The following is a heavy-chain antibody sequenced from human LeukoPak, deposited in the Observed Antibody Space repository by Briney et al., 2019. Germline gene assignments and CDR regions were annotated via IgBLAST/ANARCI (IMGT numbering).Heavy chain of an antibody. CDR2: IWYDGSNK. CDR3: AKDAYPYYFDY. V-gene: IGHV3-33*06. D-gene: IGHD2-2*01. J-gene: IGHJ4*02. Sequence: GRSLRLSCAASGFTFSSYGMHWVRQAPGKGLEWVAVIWYDGSNKYYADSVKGQFTISRDNSKNTLYLQMNSLRAEDTAVYYCAKDAYPYYFDYWGQGTLVTVSS. CDR1: GFTFSSYG.